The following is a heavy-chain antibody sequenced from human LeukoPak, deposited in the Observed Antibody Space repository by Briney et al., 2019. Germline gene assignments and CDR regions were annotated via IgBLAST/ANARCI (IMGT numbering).Heavy chain of an antibody. V-gene: IGHV3-30*18. Sequence: PGRSLRLSCAASGFTFSSYSMHWVRQAPGKGLEWVAVISYDGSNKYYADSVKGRFTISRDNSKNTLYLQMNSLRAEDTAVYYCAKGHHYYGSGSYDAFDIWGQGTMVTVSS. CDR3: AKGHHYYGSGSYDAFDI. CDR1: GFTFSSYS. J-gene: IGHJ3*02. CDR2: ISYDGSNK. D-gene: IGHD3-10*01.